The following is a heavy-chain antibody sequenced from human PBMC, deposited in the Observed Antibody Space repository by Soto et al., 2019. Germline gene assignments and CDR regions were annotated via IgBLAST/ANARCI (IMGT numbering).Heavy chain of an antibody. CDR1: GGSFSCYY. J-gene: IGHJ4*02. D-gene: IGHD4-17*01. CDR3: ARERPFYGDYGKYFDY. CDR2: INHSGST. Sequence: SETRSRTCAVYGGSFSCYYWSWIRQPPGKGLEWIGEINHSGSTNYNPSLKSRVTISVDTSKNQFSLKLSSVIAADTAVYYCARERPFYGDYGKYFDYWGQGTLVTVSS. V-gene: IGHV4-34*01.